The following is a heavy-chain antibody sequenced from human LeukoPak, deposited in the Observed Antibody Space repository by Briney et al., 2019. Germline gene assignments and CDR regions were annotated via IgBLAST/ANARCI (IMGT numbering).Heavy chain of an antibody. J-gene: IGHJ4*02. CDR3: AKDREFGDYGGGYFDY. CDR2: ISGSGGST. D-gene: IGHD3-10*01. CDR1: GFTFSSYA. V-gene: IGHV3-23*01. Sequence: PGGSLRLSCAASGFTFSSYAMSWVRQAPGKGLEWVSAISGSGGSTYYADPVKGRFTISRDNSKNTLYLQMNSLRAEDTAVYYCAKDREFGDYGGGYFDYWGQGTLVTVSS.